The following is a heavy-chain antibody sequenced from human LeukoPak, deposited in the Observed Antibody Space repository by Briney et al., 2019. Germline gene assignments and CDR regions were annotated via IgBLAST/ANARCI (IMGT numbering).Heavy chain of an antibody. CDR1: GGSISSYY. Sequence: SETLSLTCTVSGGSISSYYWSWIRQPPGKGLEWIGYIYYGGSTNYNPSLKSRVTISVDTSKNQFSLKLSSVTGADTAVYYCARRWNYYYYGMDVWGQGTTVTVSS. J-gene: IGHJ6*02. V-gene: IGHV4-59*08. D-gene: IGHD5-24*01. CDR3: ARRWNYYYYGMDV. CDR2: IYYGGST.